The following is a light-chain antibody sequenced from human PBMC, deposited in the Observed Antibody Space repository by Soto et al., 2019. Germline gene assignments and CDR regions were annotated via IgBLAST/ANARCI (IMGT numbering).Light chain of an antibody. Sequence: EIVLTQSPATLSLSPGERATLSCRASQIVSSYLAWYQQKPGQAPRHLIHGASNRATGIPDRFSGSGSGTDFTLTISRLEPEDFAVYYCQQYGSSGTFGQGTKVDI. CDR3: QQYGSSGT. J-gene: IGKJ1*01. V-gene: IGKV3-20*01. CDR1: QIVSSY. CDR2: GAS.